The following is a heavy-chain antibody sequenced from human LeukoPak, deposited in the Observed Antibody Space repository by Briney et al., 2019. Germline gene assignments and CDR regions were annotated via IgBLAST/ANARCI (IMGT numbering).Heavy chain of an antibody. CDR3: ARDRGAAVPYYMDV. CDR1: GFTFSDYY. D-gene: IGHD3-10*01. CDR2: TSSSGSTI. J-gene: IGHJ6*03. Sequence: GSLRCYCAASGFTFSDYYMSWIPQAPGQGLEWGSYTSSSGSTIYYADSVKGRFTISRDNAKNSLYLQMNSLRAEDTAVYYCARDRGAAVPYYMDVWGKGTTVTVSS. V-gene: IGHV3-11*01.